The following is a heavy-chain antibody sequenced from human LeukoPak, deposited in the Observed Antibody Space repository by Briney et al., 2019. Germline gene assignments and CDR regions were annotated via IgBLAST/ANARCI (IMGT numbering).Heavy chain of an antibody. CDR1: GFTFDDYA. CDR2: ISWNSGSI. J-gene: IGHJ4*02. D-gene: IGHD3-9*01. V-gene: IGHV3-9*03. CDR3: ATSMTGYHDY. Sequence: GGSLRLSCAASGFTFDDYAMHWVRQAPGKGLEWVSGISWNSGSIGYADSVKGRFTISRDNAKNSLYLQMNSLRAEDMAVYYCATSMTGYHDYWGQGTLVTVSS.